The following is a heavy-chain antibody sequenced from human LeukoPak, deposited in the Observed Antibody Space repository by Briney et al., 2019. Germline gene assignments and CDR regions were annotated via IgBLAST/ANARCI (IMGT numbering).Heavy chain of an antibody. Sequence: PSETLSLTCAVYGGSFSGYYWSWIRQPPGKGLEWIGEINHSGSTNYNPSLKSRVTISVDASKNQFSLKLSSVAAADTAVYYCASLNCGGDCYASSFDYWGQGTLVTVSS. J-gene: IGHJ4*02. D-gene: IGHD2-21*01. CDR3: ASLNCGGDCYASSFDY. V-gene: IGHV4-34*01. CDR2: INHSGST. CDR1: GGSFSGYY.